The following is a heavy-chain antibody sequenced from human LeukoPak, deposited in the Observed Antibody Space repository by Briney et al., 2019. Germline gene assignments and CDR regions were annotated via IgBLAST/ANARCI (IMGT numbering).Heavy chain of an antibody. V-gene: IGHV4-4*07. CDR1: SGSINSYY. Sequence: SETLSLTCTVSSGSINSYYWGWVRQPAGRGLEWIGRIYTTGKTDYNPSLKSRLTMSVDTSKRQFSLNLASVTAADTAIYFCARHGYTASHYFLDFWSQGTLVTVSS. D-gene: IGHD3-16*01. CDR3: ARHGYTASHYFLDF. CDR2: IYTTGKT. J-gene: IGHJ4*02.